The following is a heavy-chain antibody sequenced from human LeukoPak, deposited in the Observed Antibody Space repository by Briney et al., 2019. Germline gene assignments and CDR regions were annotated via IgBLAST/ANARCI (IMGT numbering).Heavy chain of an antibody. Sequence: WETQSVTCSVFGGSISSSSYHWGWIRQPPGKGLEWIGSMYYSGTTYYNPSHKSRVTISVDTSKNQFSLKLTSVSAADTAVYYCTRHVGQQRLSYYHGLDVWGQGTTVTVSS. D-gene: IGHD2/OR15-2a*01. CDR2: MYYSGTT. CDR3: TRHVGQQRLSYYHGLDV. CDR1: GGSISSSSYH. J-gene: IGHJ6*02. V-gene: IGHV4-39*01.